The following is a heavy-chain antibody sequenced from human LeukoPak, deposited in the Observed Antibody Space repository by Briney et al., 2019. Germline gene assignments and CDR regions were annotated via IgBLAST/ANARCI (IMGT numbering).Heavy chain of an antibody. CDR3: ASSLEMTAIQHYYGMDV. J-gene: IGHJ6*02. CDR1: GYTFTGYY. D-gene: IGHD2-21*02. Sequence: GASVKVSCKASGYTFTGYYMHWVRQAPGQGLEWMGWINPNSGGTNYAQKFQGRVTMTRDTSISTAYMELSRLRSDDTAVYYCASSLEMTAIQHYYGMDVWGQGTTATVSS. V-gene: IGHV1-2*02. CDR2: INPNSGGT.